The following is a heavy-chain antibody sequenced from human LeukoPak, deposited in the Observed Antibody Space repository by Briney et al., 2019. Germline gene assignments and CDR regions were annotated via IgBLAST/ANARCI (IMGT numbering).Heavy chain of an antibody. J-gene: IGHJ2*01. CDR2: ISSSSSYI. V-gene: IGHV3-21*04. CDR3: ARRQRLWGEFDL. CDR1: GFTFSSYN. Sequence: GGSLRLSCAASGFTFSSYNMNWVRQAPGKGLEWVSSISSSSSYIYYADSVKGRFTVSRDNAKNSLYLQMNSLRVEDTAVYYCARRQRLWGEFDLWGRGTLVTVSS. D-gene: IGHD4/OR15-4a*01.